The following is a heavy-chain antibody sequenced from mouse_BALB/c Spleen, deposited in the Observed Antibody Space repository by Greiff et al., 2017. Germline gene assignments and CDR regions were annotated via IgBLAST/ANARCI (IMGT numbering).Heavy chain of an antibody. CDR3: TRDQDGSPFAY. Sequence: EVMLVESGGGLVKPGGSLKLSCAASGFTFSSYTMSWVRQTPEKRLEWVATISSGGSYTYYPDSVKGRFTISRDNAKNTLYLQMSSLKSEDTAMYYCTRDQDGSPFAYWGQGTLVTVSA. J-gene: IGHJ3*01. V-gene: IGHV5-6-4*01. CDR1: GFTFSSYT. CDR2: ISSGGSYT. D-gene: IGHD1-1*01.